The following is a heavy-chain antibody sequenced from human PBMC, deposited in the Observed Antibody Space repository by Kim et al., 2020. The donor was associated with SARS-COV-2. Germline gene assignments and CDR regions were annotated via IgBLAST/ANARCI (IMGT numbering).Heavy chain of an antibody. J-gene: IGHJ6*02. CDR3: ARQYDSSGYYSAKFEYYYYYGMDV. CDR2: IYPGDSDT. Sequence: GESLKISCKGSGYSFTSYWIGWVRQMPGKGLEWMGIIYPGDSDTRYSPSFQGQVTISADKSISTAYLQWSSLKASDTAMYYCARQYDSSGYYSAKFEYYYYYGMDVWGQGTTVTVSS. V-gene: IGHV5-51*01. D-gene: IGHD3-22*01. CDR1: GYSFTSYW.